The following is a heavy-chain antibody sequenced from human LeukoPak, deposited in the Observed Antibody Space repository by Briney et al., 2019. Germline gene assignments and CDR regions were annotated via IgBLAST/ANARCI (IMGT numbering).Heavy chain of an antibody. CDR3: ARDHNHAFDN. CDR1: GFPFTDYS. V-gene: IGHV3-48*04. CDR2: IGISSGNT. J-gene: IGHJ4*02. D-gene: IGHD1-14*01. Sequence: GSLRPSCTASGFPFTDYSMNWVRQAPGKGLEWSSYIGISSGNTKYADSVKGRFTISADNARNSLYLQMSSLRVEDTAVYYCARDHNHAFDNWGQGTLVSVSS.